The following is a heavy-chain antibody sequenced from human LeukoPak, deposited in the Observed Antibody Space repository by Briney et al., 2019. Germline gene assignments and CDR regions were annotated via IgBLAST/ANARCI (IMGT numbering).Heavy chain of an antibody. V-gene: IGHV3-23*01. CDR2: ISGSGGPT. CDR3: AKDRLLELPDLYYYYGMDV. J-gene: IGHJ6*02. Sequence: GGSLRLSCSASGFTFSSYAMSWVRQAPGKGLEWVSSISGSGGPTYYADSVKGRFTISRDNSKNTLYLQMNSLRAEDTAVYYCAKDRLLELPDLYYYYGMDVWGQGTTVTVSS. CDR1: GFTFSSYA. D-gene: IGHD1-7*01.